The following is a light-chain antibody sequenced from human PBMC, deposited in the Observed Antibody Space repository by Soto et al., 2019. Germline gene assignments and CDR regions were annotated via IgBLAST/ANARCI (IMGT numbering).Light chain of an antibody. Sequence: QSVLTQPASVSGSPGQLITISCTGTSSDVGGYNYVSWYQQHPGKAPKLMIYEVSNRPSGVSSRFSGSKSGNTASLTISGLQAEDEADYYCSSYTSSSTLYVFGTGTKLTVL. CDR2: EVS. J-gene: IGLJ1*01. V-gene: IGLV2-14*01. CDR1: SSDVGGYNY. CDR3: SSYTSSSTLYV.